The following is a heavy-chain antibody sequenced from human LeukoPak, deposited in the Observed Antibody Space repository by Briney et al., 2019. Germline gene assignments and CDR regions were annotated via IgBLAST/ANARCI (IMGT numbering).Heavy chain of an antibody. CDR2: IYSTGST. CDR3: ARDNYDYVWGRYRQRNPEYFQH. J-gene: IGHJ1*01. D-gene: IGHD3-16*02. CDR1: GGSISSGDFY. V-gene: IGHV4-30-4*08. Sequence: PSETLSLTCTVSGGSISSGDFYWRWIRQPPGEGLQWIGSIYSTGSTNYNPSLKSRVTISVDTSKNLFSLKLSSVTAADTAVYYCARDNYDYVWGRYRQRNPEYFQHWGQGTLVTVSS.